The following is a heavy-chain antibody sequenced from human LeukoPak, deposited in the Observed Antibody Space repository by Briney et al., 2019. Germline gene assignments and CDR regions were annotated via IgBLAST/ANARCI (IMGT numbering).Heavy chain of an antibody. CDR3: ARNFGPSGFDP. CDR1: GGSISSGSYY. CDR2: IYTSGST. J-gene: IGHJ5*02. Sequence: PSETLSLTCTVSGGSISSGSYYWSWIRQPAGKGLEWIGRIYTSGSTNYNPSLKSRVTISVDTSKNQFSLKLSSVTAADTAVYYCARNFGPSGFDPWGQGTLVTVSS. D-gene: IGHD3-10*01. V-gene: IGHV4-61*02.